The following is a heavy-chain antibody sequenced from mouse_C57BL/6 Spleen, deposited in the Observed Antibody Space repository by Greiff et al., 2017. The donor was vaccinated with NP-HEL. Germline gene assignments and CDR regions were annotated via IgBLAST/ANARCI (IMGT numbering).Heavy chain of an antibody. Sequence: QVQLKQPGAELVKPGASVKLSCKASGYTFTSYWMHWVKQRPGQGLEWIGMIHPNSGSTNYNEKFKSKATLTVDKSSSTAYMQLSSLTSEDSAVYYCARLTVVDYFDYWGQGTTLTVSS. D-gene: IGHD1-1*01. CDR2: IHPNSGST. CDR3: ARLTVVDYFDY. J-gene: IGHJ2*01. V-gene: IGHV1-64*01. CDR1: GYTFTSYW.